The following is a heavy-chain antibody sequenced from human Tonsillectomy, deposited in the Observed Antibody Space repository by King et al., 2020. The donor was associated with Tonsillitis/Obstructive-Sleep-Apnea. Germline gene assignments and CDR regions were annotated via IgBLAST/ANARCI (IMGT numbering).Heavy chain of an antibody. V-gene: IGHV3-30*01. J-gene: IGHJ4*02. CDR1: GFTFSSYA. Sequence: VQLVESGGGVVHPGRSLRLSCAASGFTFSSYAMHWVRQAPGKGLEWVAVISYDGSNKYYADSGKRRFTISRDNSKNTLYLQMNSLRAEDTAVYYCARAPGGWYVAALDYWGQGTLVTVSS. CDR2: ISYDGSNK. CDR3: ARAPGGWYVAALDY. D-gene: IGHD6-19*01.